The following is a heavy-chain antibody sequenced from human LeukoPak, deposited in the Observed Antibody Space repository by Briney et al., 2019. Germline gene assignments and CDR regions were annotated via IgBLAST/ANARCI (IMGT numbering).Heavy chain of an antibody. CDR1: GFTFSDYY. V-gene: IGHV3-11*01. J-gene: IGHJ5*02. CDR2: ISSSGSTI. CDR3: AKTYYDFWSGYYGGWCDP. D-gene: IGHD3-3*01. Sequence: PGGSLRLSCAASGFTFSDYYMSWIRQAPGKGLEWVSYISSSGSTIYYADSVKGRFTISRDNAKNSLYLQMNSLRAEDTALYYCAKTYYDFWSGYYGGWCDPWGQGTLVTVAS.